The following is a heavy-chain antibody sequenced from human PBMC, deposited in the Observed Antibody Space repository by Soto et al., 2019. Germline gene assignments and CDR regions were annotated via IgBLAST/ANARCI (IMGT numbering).Heavy chain of an antibody. CDR1: GFTFSRYA. CDR3: ATRPTDYYYYMDV. CDR2: ISGSGGST. Sequence: PGGALRLSCAAPGFTFSRYAMSWVRQAPGKGLEWVSAISGSGGSTYYADSVKGRFTISRDNSKNTLYLQMNSLRAEDTAVYYCATRPTDYYYYMDVWGKGTTVTVSS. V-gene: IGHV3-23*01. J-gene: IGHJ6*03.